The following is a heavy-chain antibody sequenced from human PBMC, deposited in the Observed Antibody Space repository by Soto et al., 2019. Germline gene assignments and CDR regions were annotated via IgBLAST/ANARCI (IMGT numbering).Heavy chain of an antibody. CDR2: ISSSSATI. J-gene: IGHJ5*02. CDR1: GFKFSMFG. CDR3: ARDKGGTVAGFNCFDP. V-gene: IGHV3-48*02. D-gene: IGHD6-19*01. Sequence: PGGSLRLSCVASGFKFSMFGMNWVRQAPGKGLEWIAYISSSSATIMYGGSVEGRFTVSRDNAENSLFLQMKSLRDEDTAVYYCARDKGGTVAGFNCFDPWGHGTLVTVSS.